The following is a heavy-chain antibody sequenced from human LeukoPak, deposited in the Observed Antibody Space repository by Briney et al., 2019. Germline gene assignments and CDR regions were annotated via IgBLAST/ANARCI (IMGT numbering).Heavy chain of an antibody. Sequence: SETLSLTCAVYGGSFGGYYWSWIRQPPGKGLEWIGEINHSGSTNYNPSLKSRVTISVDTSKNQFSLKLSSVTAADTAVYYCARGRPSIAARRPQYNWFDPWGQGTLVTVSS. CDR1: GGSFGGYY. J-gene: IGHJ5*02. CDR3: ARGRPSIAARRPQYNWFDP. D-gene: IGHD6-6*01. V-gene: IGHV4-34*01. CDR2: INHSGST.